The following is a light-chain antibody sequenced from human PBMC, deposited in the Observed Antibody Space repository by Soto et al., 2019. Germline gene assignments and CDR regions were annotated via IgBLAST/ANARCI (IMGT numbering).Light chain of an antibody. CDR2: DAS. CDR3: QQRSDWPPFT. Sequence: EIVLTQSPATLSLSPGERATLSCRASQSVNSYLAWYQQKPGQAPRLLIYDASNRATGIPARFSGSGSGTDFTLTISSLEPEEFAVYYCQQRSDWPPFTFGPGTKVDI. CDR1: QSVNSY. V-gene: IGKV3-11*01. J-gene: IGKJ3*01.